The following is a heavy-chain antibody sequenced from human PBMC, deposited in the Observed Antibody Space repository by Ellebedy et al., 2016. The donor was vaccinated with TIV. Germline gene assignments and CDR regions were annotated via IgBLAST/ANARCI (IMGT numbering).Heavy chain of an antibody. CDR2: ISGSGYNT. CDR3: AIPNWNFDY. J-gene: IGHJ4*02. Sequence: GESLKISCAASGFTFSSYSMNWVRQAPGKGLEWVSAISGSGYNTYYADSVKGRFTISRDNSNNTLYLQMNSLRAEDTAVYYCAIPNWNFDYWGQGTLVTVSS. CDR1: GFTFSSYS. V-gene: IGHV3-23*01. D-gene: IGHD1-20*01.